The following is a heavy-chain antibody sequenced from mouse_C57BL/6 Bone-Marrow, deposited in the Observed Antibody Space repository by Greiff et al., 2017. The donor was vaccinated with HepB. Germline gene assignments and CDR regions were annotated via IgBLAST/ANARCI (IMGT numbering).Heavy chain of an antibody. J-gene: IGHJ1*03. V-gene: IGHV1-55*01. CDR2: IYPGSGST. CDR3: ARGGTRYFDV. CDR1: GYTFTSYW. D-gene: IGHD3-3*01. Sequence: VKLKQPGAELVKPGASVKMSCKASGYTFTSYWITWVKQRPGQGLEWIGDIYPGSGSTNYNEKFKSKATLTVDTSSSTAYMQLSSLTSEDSAVYYCARGGTRYFDVWGTGTTVTVSS.